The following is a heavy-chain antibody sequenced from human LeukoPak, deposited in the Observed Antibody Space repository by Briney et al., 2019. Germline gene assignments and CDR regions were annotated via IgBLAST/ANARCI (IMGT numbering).Heavy chain of an antibody. D-gene: IGHD3-10*01. V-gene: IGHV3-23*01. Sequence: GGSLRLSCAASGFTFSSCAISWVRQAPGKGGEGVSAISYRCGSTYYADSLKGGAILSRENSRKALYVQMNSLRAERTDGCVFAKAHMIRGAHHYWGQGPLVPVSS. CDR1: GFTFSSCA. CDR3: AKAHMIRGAHHY. J-gene: IGHJ4*02. CDR2: ISYRCGST.